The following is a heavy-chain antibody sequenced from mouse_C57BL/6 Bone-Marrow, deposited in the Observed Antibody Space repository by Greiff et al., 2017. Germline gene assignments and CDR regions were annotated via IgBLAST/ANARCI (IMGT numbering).Heavy chain of an antibody. J-gene: IGHJ4*01. CDR2: ISNGGGST. Sequence: EVKLVESGGGLVQPGGSLKLSCAASGFTFSDYYMYWVRQTPEKRLEWVAYISNGGGSTYYPDTVKGRFTISRDNAKNTLYLQMSRLKSEDTAMHYCARRIYGSSLYYAMDYWGQGTSVTVSS. V-gene: IGHV5-12*01. CDR1: GFTFSDYY. D-gene: IGHD1-1*01. CDR3: ARRIYGSSLYYAMDY.